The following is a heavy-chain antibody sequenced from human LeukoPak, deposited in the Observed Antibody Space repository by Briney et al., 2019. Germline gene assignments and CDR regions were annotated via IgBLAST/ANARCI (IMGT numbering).Heavy chain of an antibody. J-gene: IGHJ4*02. CDR3: TRPRDGYNFYDY. CDR2: IRSKANSYAT. Sequence: GGSLKLSCAASGFTFSGSAMHWVRQASGKGLEWVGRIRSKANSYATAYPASVKGRFTISRDDSKNTAYLQMNSLKTEDTAVYYRTRPRDGYNFYDYWGQGTLVTVSS. V-gene: IGHV3-73*01. CDR1: GFTFSGSA. D-gene: IGHD5-24*01.